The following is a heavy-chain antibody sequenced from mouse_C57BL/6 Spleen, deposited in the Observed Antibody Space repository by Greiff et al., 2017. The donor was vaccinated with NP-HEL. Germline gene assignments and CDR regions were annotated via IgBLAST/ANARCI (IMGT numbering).Heavy chain of an antibody. CDR1: GYTFTNYW. CDR2: IYPGGGYT. CDR3: ARAGDGSSPSYYAMDY. V-gene: IGHV1-63*01. J-gene: IGHJ4*01. Sequence: QVQLQQSGAELVRPGTSVKMSCKASGYTFTNYWIGWAKQRPGHGLEWIGDIYPGGGYTNYNEKFKGKATLTADKSSSTAYMQFSSLTSEDSAIYYCARAGDGSSPSYYAMDYWGQGTSVTVSS. D-gene: IGHD1-1*01.